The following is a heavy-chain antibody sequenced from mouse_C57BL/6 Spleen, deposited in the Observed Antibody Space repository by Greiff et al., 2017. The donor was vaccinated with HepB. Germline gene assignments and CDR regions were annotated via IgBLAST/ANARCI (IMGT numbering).Heavy chain of an antibody. Sequence: QVQLQQSGAELVKPGASVKISCKASGYAFSSYWMNWVKQRPGKGLEWIGQIYPGDGDTNYNGNFKGKATLTADKSSSTAYMQLSSLTSEDSAVYFCAREGYYYGSSYRYFDVWGTGTTVTVSS. J-gene: IGHJ1*03. V-gene: IGHV1-80*01. CDR2: IYPGDGDT. CDR1: GYAFSSYW. CDR3: AREGYYYGSSYRYFDV. D-gene: IGHD1-1*01.